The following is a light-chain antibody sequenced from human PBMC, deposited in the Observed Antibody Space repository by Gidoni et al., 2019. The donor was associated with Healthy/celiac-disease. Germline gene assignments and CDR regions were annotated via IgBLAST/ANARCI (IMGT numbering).Light chain of an antibody. CDR2: GNS. CDR1: SSNIGAGYD. Sequence: QSVLTPQTSAPGAPGQRATISCPGSSSNIGAGYDVHWYQQLPGTAPKLLIYGNSNRPSGVPDRFSGSKSGTSASLAITGLQAEDEADYYCQSYDSSLSGYVFGTGTKVTVL. CDR3: QSYDSSLSGYV. V-gene: IGLV1-40*01. J-gene: IGLJ1*01.